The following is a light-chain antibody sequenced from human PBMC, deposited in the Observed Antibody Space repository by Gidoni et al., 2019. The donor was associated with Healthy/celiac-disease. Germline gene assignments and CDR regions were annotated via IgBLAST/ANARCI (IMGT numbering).Light chain of an antibody. CDR2: AAS. CDR1: QGISSY. J-gene: IGKJ1*01. V-gene: IGKV1-8*01. Sequence: AIRMTQSPSSFSASTGDRVTITCRASQGISSYLAWYQQNPGKAPKLLIYAASTLQSGVPSRFSGSGSGTDFTLTISCLQSEEFATYYCQQYYSYTWTFGQGTKVEIK. CDR3: QQYYSYTWT.